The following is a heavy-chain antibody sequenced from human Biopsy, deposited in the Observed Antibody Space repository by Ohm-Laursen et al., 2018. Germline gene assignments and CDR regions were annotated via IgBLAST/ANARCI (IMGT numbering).Heavy chain of an antibody. V-gene: IGHV3-23*01. CDR3: ATGPVQMVYANLRGEFAS. D-gene: IGHD2-8*01. J-gene: IGHJ5*02. CDR1: GFTFTNYA. Sequence: SLRLSCAASGFTFTNYAMSWVRQAPGKGLEWVSRFRASEDSKYYGDSVKGRFTISRDSSTNTLYLQMNGLRADDTAVYYCATGPVQMVYANLRGEFASWGQGALVTVSS. CDR2: FRASEDSK.